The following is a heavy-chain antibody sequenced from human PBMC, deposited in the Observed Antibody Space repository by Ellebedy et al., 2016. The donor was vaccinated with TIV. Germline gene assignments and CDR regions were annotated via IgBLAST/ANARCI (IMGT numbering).Heavy chain of an antibody. Sequence: SVKVSCXASGGTFSSYAISWVRQDPGQGLEWMGGIIPIFGTANYAQKFQGRVTITADKSTSTAYMELSSLRSEDTAVYYCASRAPFTGIQLWLDNYYGMDVWGQGTTVTVSS. V-gene: IGHV1-69*06. CDR2: IIPIFGTA. J-gene: IGHJ6*02. D-gene: IGHD5-18*01. CDR1: GGTFSSYA. CDR3: ASRAPFTGIQLWLDNYYGMDV.